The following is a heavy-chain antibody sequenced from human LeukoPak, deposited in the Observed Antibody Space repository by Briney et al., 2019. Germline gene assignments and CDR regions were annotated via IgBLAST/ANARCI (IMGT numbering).Heavy chain of an antibody. CDR1: GGSFSGYY. V-gene: IGHV4-34*01. J-gene: IGHJ3*02. CDR2: INHSGST. Sequence: SETLSLTCAVYGGSFSGYYWSWIRQPPGKGLEWIGEINHSGSTNYNPSLKSRVTISVDTSKNQFSLKLSSVTAADTAVYYCARGGGPLTYSSRRVGAFDIWGQGTMATVSS. D-gene: IGHD6-13*01. CDR3: ARGGGPLTYSSRRVGAFDI.